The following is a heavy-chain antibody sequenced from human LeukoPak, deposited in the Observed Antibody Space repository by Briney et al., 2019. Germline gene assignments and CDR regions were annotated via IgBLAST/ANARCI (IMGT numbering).Heavy chain of an antibody. CDR1: GGSFSGYY. J-gene: IGHJ6*03. V-gene: IGHV4-34*01. Sequence: SETLSLTCAVYGGSFSGYYWSWIRQPPGKGLEWIGEINHSGSTNYNPSLKSRVTISVDTSKNQFSLKLSSVTAADTAVYYCASERVYGSGSYYRYHYMDVWGKGTTVTVSS. CDR2: INHSGST. D-gene: IGHD3-10*01. CDR3: ASERVYGSGSYYRYHYMDV.